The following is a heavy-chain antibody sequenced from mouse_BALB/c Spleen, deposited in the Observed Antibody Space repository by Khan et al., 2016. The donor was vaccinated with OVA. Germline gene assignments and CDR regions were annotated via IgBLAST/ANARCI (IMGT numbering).Heavy chain of an antibody. V-gene: IGHV1-5*01. CDR1: GYTFTSYW. J-gene: IGHJ3*01. CDR3: TRRNWDVAWFAY. D-gene: IGHD4-1*01. CDR2: IYPGNTDT. Sequence: KDGTVLARPGASVKMSCKASGYTFTSYWMHWVKQRPGQGLEWIGDIYPGNTDTNYNQKFKGKAKLTAVTSTSTAYMELSSLTNEDSAVYYCTRRNWDVAWFAYWGKGTLVTVS.